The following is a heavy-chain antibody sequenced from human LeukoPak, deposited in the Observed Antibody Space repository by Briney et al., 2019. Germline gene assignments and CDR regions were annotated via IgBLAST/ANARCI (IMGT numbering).Heavy chain of an antibody. J-gene: IGHJ6*03. CDR1: GFTVSSNY. CDR3: VKVKYAMMHYYYYMDV. V-gene: IGHV3-53*01. D-gene: IGHD2-8*01. Sequence: GGSLRLSCAVSGFTVSSNYMSWVRQAPGKGLEWLSVIYPGGNTYYLDSVKGRFTISRDNSKNTLYLQMNSLRVEDTAVYYCVKVKYAMMHYYYYMDVWGKGTTVTVSS. CDR2: IYPGGNT.